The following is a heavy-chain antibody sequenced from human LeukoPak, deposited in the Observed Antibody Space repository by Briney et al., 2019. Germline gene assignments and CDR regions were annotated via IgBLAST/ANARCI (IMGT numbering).Heavy chain of an antibody. J-gene: IGHJ5*02. D-gene: IGHD4-11*01. Sequence: SETLSLTCAVYGGSFSGYYWSWIRQPPGKGLEWIGEINHSGSTNYNPSLKSRVTISVDTSKNQFSLKLSSVTAADTAVYYCARESRYSNYVNWFDPWGQGTLVTVSS. V-gene: IGHV4-34*01. CDR2: INHSGST. CDR1: GGSFSGYY. CDR3: ARESRYSNYVNWFDP.